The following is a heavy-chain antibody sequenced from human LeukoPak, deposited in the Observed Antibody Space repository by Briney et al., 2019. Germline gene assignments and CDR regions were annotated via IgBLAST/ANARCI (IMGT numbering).Heavy chain of an antibody. CDR3: AREISSWYRTEGRFDP. CDR2: IKQDGSEK. D-gene: IGHD6-13*01. V-gene: IGHV3-7*01. CDR1: GFTFSNYW. Sequence: GGSLRLSCAASGFTFSNYWMSWVRQAPGKGLEWVANIKQDGSEKYYVDSVNGRFTISRDNAKNSLYLQMNSLRAEDTAVYYCAREISSWYRTEGRFDPWGQGTLVTVSS. J-gene: IGHJ5*02.